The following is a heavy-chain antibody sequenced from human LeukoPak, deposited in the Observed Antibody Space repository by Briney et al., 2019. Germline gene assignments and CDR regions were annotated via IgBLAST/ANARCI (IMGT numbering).Heavy chain of an antibody. D-gene: IGHD2-8*01. V-gene: IGHV3-21*01. CDR2: ISSSSSYI. Sequence: GSLRLSCAASGFSFSIYSMNWVRQAPGKGLEWVSSISSSSSYIYYADSVKGRFTISRDNAKNSLYLQMDSLRAEDTAVYYCARGWSADYWGQGTLVTVSS. J-gene: IGHJ4*02. CDR3: ARGWSADY. CDR1: GFSFSIYS.